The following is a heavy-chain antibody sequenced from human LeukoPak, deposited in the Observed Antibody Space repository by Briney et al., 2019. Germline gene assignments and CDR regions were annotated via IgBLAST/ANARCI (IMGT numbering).Heavy chain of an antibody. J-gene: IGHJ4*02. Sequence: GGSLRVSCAASGFTFSSYWMSWVRQAPGEGLEWVAKINQDGTEKAYVDSVRGRFTISRDNAKNSLFLQTNSLRAEDTAVYYCARGPLIAAAGTWWGQGTLVTVSS. CDR3: ARGPLIAAAGTW. CDR2: INQDGTEK. V-gene: IGHV3-7*03. D-gene: IGHD6-13*01. CDR1: GFTFSSYW.